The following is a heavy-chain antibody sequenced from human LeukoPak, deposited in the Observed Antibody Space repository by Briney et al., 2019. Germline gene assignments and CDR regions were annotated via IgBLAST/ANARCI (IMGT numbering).Heavy chain of an antibody. CDR3: AREEYDILTGYSNFDY. CDR1: GFTFSSYW. J-gene: IGHJ4*02. Sequence: GGYLRLSCAASGFTFSSYWMSWVRQAPGEGLEWVANIKQAGSENSYVDSVKGRFTISRANAKNSLYVEMKSLRAEDTAVYYCAREEYDILTGYSNFDYWGQGNLVTVSS. V-gene: IGHV3-7*03. D-gene: IGHD3-9*01. CDR2: IKQAGSEN.